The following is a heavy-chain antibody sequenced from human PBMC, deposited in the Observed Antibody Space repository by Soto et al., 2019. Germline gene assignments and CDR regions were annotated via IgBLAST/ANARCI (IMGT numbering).Heavy chain of an antibody. V-gene: IGHV1-24*01. Sequence: GASVKLSCKVSGYTLTGLSMHWVRQAPGKGLEWMGGFVPEDGETIYAQKFQGRVTMTEDTSTDTAYMELSSLRSEDTAVYYCATLSNVFWSGPHSWFDSWGQGTLVTVSS. J-gene: IGHJ5*01. D-gene: IGHD3-3*01. CDR1: GYTLTGLS. CDR3: ATLSNVFWSGPHSWFDS. CDR2: FVPEDGET.